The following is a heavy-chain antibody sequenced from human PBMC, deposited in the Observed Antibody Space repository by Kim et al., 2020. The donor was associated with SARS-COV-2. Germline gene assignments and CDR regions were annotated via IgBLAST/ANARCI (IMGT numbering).Heavy chain of an antibody. V-gene: IGHV3-21*01. J-gene: IGHJ4*02. Sequence: IYYTDSVKGRFTISRDNAKNSLYLQMNSLRAEDTAVYYCARGPTTQLDYWGQGTLVTVSS. CDR2: I. D-gene: IGHD1-1*01. CDR3: ARGPTTQLDY.